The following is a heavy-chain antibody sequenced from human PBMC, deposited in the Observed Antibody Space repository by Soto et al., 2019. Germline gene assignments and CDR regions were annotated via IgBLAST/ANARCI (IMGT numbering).Heavy chain of an antibody. CDR1: GFTFSNAW. Sequence: EVQLVESGGALVKPGGSLRLSCAASGFTFSNAWMSWVRQAPGKGLEWVGRIKSKTDGGTTDYAAAVEGRFTISREDSKNTVYLQMDSLKTEDTAVYYCATKRTGITPIGPGYWGQGTLVTVSS. CDR3: ATKRTGITPIGPGY. J-gene: IGHJ4*02. D-gene: IGHD1-20*01. V-gene: IGHV3-15*02. CDR2: IKSKTDGGTT.